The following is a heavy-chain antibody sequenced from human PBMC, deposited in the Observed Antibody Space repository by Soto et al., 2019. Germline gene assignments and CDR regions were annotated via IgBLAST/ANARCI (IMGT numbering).Heavy chain of an antibody. CDR2: ISSSSSYI. J-gene: IGHJ4*02. CDR1: RFCFGSYS. D-gene: IGHD2-2*01. V-gene: IGHV3-21*01. CDR3: ARDHCSSTSCYSP. Sequence: PGGSLRLSCAASRFCFGSYSMNWFRQAPGKGLEWVSSISSSSSYIYYADSVKGRFTISRDNAKNSLYLQMNSLRAEDTAVYYCARDHCSSTSCYSPWGQGTLVTVSS.